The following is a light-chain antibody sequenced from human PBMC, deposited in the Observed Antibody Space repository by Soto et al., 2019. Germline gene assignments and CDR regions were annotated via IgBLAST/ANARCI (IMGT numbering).Light chain of an antibody. J-gene: IGLJ3*02. Sequence: QSVLTQPPSVSGAPGQRVTISCTGGRHNIAARYDVHWYQQLPGTAPKLLIYGNNNRPSGVPDRFSGSKSAISASLVITGLQADDEADYYCQSYDNSLTEWVFGGGTKLTVL. CDR1: RHNIAARYD. CDR2: GNN. CDR3: QSYDNSLTEWV. V-gene: IGLV1-40*01.